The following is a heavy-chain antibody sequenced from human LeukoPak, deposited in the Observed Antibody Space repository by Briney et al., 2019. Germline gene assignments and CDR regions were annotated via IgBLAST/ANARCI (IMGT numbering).Heavy chain of an antibody. Sequence: SETLSLTCTVSGGSISSYYWSWIRQPPGKGLEWIGYIYYSGSTNYNPSLKSRVTISVDTSKNQFSLKLSSVTAADTAVYYCARRCIAAACVDVWGEGTTVTVSS. V-gene: IGHV4-59*08. D-gene: IGHD6-13*01. CDR2: IYYSGST. CDR1: GGSISSYY. CDR3: ARRCIAAACVDV. J-gene: IGHJ6*04.